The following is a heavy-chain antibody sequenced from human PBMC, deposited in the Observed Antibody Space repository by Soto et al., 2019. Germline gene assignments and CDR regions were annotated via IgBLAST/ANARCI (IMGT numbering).Heavy chain of an antibody. CDR1: GGSISSGDYY. CDR3: ARVFGYYGSGSYTVVPRASNNWFDP. V-gene: IGHV4-30-4*01. J-gene: IGHJ5*02. CDR2: IYYSGST. D-gene: IGHD3-10*01. Sequence: PSETLSLTCSVSGGSISSGDYYWSWIRQPPGKGLEWIGYIYYSGSTYYNPSLKSRVTISVDTSKNQLSLKLSSVTAADTAVYYCARVFGYYGSGSYTVVPRASNNWFDPWGQGTLVTVSS.